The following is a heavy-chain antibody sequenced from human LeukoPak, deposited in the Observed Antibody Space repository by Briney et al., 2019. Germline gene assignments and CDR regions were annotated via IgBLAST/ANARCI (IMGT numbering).Heavy chain of an antibody. CDR3: TRDLSGRYYGAFDI. CDR2: ITSSSSNV. Sequence: GGSLRLSCAASGFTFSDYMISWVRQAPGKGLEWVSSITSSSSNVFYADSVKGRFTISRDNAKNSLYLQMNSLRAEDTAIYYCTRDLSGRYYGAFDIWGQGTMVIVSS. D-gene: IGHD3-22*01. V-gene: IGHV3-21*01. J-gene: IGHJ3*02. CDR1: GFTFSDYM.